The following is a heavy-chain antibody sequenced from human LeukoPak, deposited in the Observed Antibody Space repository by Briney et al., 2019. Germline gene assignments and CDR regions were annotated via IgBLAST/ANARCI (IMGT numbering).Heavy chain of an antibody. J-gene: IGHJ4*02. V-gene: IGHV4-39*01. Sequence: SETLSLTCTVSGGSITTSSYYWVWIRQPPGKGLEWIGSIFHSGSTYYNASLKSRVTISVDTSRNQFSLKLSSVTAADTAVYYCARRRDGYNEDFFDYWGQGTLVTVSS. CDR2: IFHSGST. CDR1: GGSITTSSYY. CDR3: ARRRDGYNEDFFDY. D-gene: IGHD5-24*01.